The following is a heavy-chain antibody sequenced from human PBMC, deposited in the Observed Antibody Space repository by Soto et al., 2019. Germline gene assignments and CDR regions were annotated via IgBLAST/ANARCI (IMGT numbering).Heavy chain of an antibody. J-gene: IGHJ4*02. CDR3: ATDQLSLLDYDH. CDR1: GFTFSSYS. CDR2: ISSTSIYI. V-gene: IGHV3-21*01. Sequence: GGSLRLSCAASGFTFSSYSMNWVRQAPGKGLEWVSTISSTSIYIYYADSVRGRFTISRDNAKNSLYLQMNSLRAEDTAVYYCATDQLSLLDYDHWAQGTLVTVSS. D-gene: IGHD1-1*01.